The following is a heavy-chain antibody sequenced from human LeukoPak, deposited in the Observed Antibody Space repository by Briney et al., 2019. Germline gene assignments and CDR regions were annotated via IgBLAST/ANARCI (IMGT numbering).Heavy chain of an antibody. CDR3: AKRTIIQQWLVHPDLSIDY. D-gene: IGHD6-19*01. V-gene: IGHV1-46*01. Sequence: ASVKVSCKASGYTFTSYYMHWVRQAPGQGLEWMGIINPSGGSTSYAQKFQGRVTMTRDTSTSTVYMELSSLRSEDTAVYYCAKRTIIQQWLVHPDLSIDYWGQGTLVTVSS. J-gene: IGHJ4*02. CDR1: GYTFTSYY. CDR2: INPSGGST.